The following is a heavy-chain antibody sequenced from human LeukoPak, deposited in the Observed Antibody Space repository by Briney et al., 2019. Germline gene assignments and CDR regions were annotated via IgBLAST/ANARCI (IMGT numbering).Heavy chain of an antibody. CDR3: ARGVKIEYSSSSRNWFFDL. CDR1: GGSISSYY. V-gene: IGHV4-59*08. J-gene: IGHJ2*01. Sequence: KPSETLSLICTVSGGSISSYYWSWIRQPPGKGLEWIGYIYYSGSTNYNPSLKSRVTISVDTSKNQFSLKLSSVTAADTAVYYCARGVKIEYSSSSRNWFFDLWGRGTLATVSS. D-gene: IGHD6-6*01. CDR2: IYYSGST.